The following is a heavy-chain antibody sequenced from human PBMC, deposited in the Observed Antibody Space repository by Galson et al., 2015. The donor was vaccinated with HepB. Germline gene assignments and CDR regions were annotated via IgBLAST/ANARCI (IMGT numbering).Heavy chain of an antibody. CDR1: GFTFSGPA. J-gene: IGHJ4*02. D-gene: IGHD3-22*01. V-gene: IGHV3-73*01. Sequence: SVRLSCAASGFTFSGPAMHWVRQASGKGLEWVGRIRSKANSYATAYAASVKGRFTISRDDSKNTAYLQMNSLKTEDTAVYYCTRRFLDYYDSSGYSREDFDYWGQGTLVTVSS. CDR2: IRSKANSYAT. CDR3: TRRFLDYYDSSGYSREDFDY.